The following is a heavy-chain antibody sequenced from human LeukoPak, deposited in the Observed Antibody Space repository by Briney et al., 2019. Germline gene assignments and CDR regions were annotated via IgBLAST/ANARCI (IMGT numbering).Heavy chain of an antibody. J-gene: IGHJ4*02. CDR3: VRDDYLGY. Sequence: PGGSLRLSCAASGFTFSSYGMHWVRQAPGKGLEWVAVISYDGSNKYYADSVKGRFTISRDNAKNSVYLQMNSLRVEDTAVYYCVRDDYLGYWGQGRLVTVSS. D-gene: IGHD3-16*01. CDR1: GFTFSSYG. CDR2: ISYDGSNK. V-gene: IGHV3-30*03.